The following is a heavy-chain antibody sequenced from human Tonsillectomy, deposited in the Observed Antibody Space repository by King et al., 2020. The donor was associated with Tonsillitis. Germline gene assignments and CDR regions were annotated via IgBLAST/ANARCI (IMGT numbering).Heavy chain of an antibody. CDR1: GGSISSYY. CDR3: ARHEPELWYDXLTDYGXTNWFDP. J-gene: IGHJ5*02. D-gene: IGHD3-9*01. CDR2: IYYSGST. Sequence: QLQESGPGLVKPSETLSLTCTVSGGSISSYYWSWIRQPPGKGLEWIGYIYYSGSTNYNPSLKSRVTISVDTSKNQFSLKLSPVTAADTAVYYCARHEPELWYDXLTDYGXTNWFDPWGQGTLVTVSS. V-gene: IGHV4-59*08.